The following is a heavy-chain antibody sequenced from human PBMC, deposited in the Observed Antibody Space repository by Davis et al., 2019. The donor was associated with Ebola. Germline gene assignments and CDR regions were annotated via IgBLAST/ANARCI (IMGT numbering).Heavy chain of an antibody. CDR2: INPSGGST. Sequence: ASVKVSCKASGYTFTSYYMHWVRQAPGQGLEWMGIINPSGGSTSYAQKFQGRVTITRDTSASTAYMELSSLRSEDTAVYYCAIYSYDSSFLVAFDIWGQGTMVTVSS. D-gene: IGHD3-22*01. J-gene: IGHJ3*02. CDR3: AIYSYDSSFLVAFDI. V-gene: IGHV1-46*01. CDR1: GYTFTSYY.